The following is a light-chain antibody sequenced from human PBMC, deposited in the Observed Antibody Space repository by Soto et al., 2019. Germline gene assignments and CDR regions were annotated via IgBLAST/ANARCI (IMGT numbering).Light chain of an antibody. Sequence: QSALTQPASVSGSPGQSITIFCTGTSSDIGIYNFVSWYQQHPGKAPKLMIYNVCSRPSGVSSRFSGSKSGNTASLTISWLQAEDEADYYCNSYTSASTYVFGTGTRSPS. CDR2: NVC. CDR1: SSDIGIYNF. J-gene: IGLJ1*01. CDR3: NSYTSASTYV. V-gene: IGLV2-14*03.